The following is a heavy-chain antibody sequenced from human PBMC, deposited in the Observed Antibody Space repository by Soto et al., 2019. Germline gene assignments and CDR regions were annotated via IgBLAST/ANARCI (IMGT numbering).Heavy chain of an antibody. J-gene: IGHJ4*02. CDR1: GYTFTSYY. D-gene: IGHD3-16*01. V-gene: IGHV1-46*01. Sequence: GASVKVSCKASGYTFTSYYMHWVRQAPGQGLEWMGIINPSGGSTSYAQKFQGRVTMTRDTSTSTVYMELSSLRSEDTAVYYCAILTAYTTTFPTSHRGGAPKYYFYYWGQGXLVTVP. CDR3: AILTAYTTTFPTSHRGGAPKYYFYY. CDR2: INPSGGST.